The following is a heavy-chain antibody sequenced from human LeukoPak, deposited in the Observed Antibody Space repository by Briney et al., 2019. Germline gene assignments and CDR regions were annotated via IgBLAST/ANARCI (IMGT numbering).Heavy chain of an antibody. CDR1: GFTFSSYA. CDR3: ARVTGYSSGWGPYYYYGMDV. J-gene: IGHJ6*02. V-gene: IGHV3-30-3*01. CDR2: ISYDRSNK. Sequence: QPGGSLRLSCAASGFTFSSYAMHWVRQAPGKGLEWVAVISYDRSNKYYADSVKGRFTISRDNSKNTLYLQMNSLRAEDTAVYYCARVTGYSSGWGPYYYYGMDVWGQGTTVTVSS. D-gene: IGHD6-19*01.